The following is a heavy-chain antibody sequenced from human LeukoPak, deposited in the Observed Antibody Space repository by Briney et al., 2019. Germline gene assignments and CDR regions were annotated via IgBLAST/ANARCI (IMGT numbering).Heavy chain of an antibody. CDR3: ARGGRRFQLLSGVYYFDY. CDR1: GGTFSSYA. Sequence: GASVKVSCKASGGTFSSYAISWVRQAPGQGLEWMGGIIPIFGTANYAQKFQGRVTITADESTSTAYMELSSLRSEDTAVYYCARGGRRFQLLSGVYYFDYWGQGTLVTVSS. V-gene: IGHV1-69*13. D-gene: IGHD2-2*01. J-gene: IGHJ4*02. CDR2: IIPIFGTA.